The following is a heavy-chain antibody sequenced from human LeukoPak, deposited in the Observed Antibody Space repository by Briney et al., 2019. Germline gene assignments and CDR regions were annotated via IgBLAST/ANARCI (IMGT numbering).Heavy chain of an antibody. J-gene: IGHJ5*02. Sequence: SQTLSLTCTVSGGSISSGSYYWSWIRQPAGKGLEWIGRIYTSGSTYYNPSLKSRVTISVDTSKNQFSLKLSSVTAADTAVYYCARIAAAGTSWFDPWGQGTLVTVSS. CDR1: GGSISSGSYY. CDR3: ARIAAAGTSWFDP. D-gene: IGHD6-13*01. V-gene: IGHV4-61*02. CDR2: IYTSGST.